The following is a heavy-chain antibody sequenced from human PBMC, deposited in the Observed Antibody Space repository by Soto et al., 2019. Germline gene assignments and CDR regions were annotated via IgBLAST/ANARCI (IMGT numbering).Heavy chain of an antibody. CDR2: IYYSGST. J-gene: IGHJ6*02. CDR1: GGSISSSSYY. Sequence: SETLSLTCTVSGGSISSSSYYWGWIRQPPGKGLEWIGSIYYSGSTYYNPSLKSRVTISVDTSKNQFSLKLSSVTAADTAVYYCARRGATENYYYGIDVWAQGTTVTGSS. D-gene: IGHD1-26*01. CDR3: ARRGATENYYYGIDV. V-gene: IGHV4-39*01.